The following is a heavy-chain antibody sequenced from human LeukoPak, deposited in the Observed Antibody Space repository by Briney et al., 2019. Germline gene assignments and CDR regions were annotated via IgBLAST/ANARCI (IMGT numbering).Heavy chain of an antibody. J-gene: IGHJ4*01. D-gene: IGHD4-23*01. CDR2: IYSGGST. CDR3: ARGLYYGGSFSY. Sequence: PGGSLTLSCAPSGFTVGSHYMSWVRQAPGKGLEWVSLIYSGGSTYNADSVEGRFTISRDNSKNTLYLQMNSLRAEDTAVYYCARGLYYGGSFSYWGHGTLVTV. CDR1: GFTVGSHY. V-gene: IGHV3-53*01.